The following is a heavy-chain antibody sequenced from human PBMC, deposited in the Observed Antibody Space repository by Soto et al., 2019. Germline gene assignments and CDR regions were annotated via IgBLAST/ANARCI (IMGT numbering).Heavy chain of an antibody. CDR2: VYYSGST. V-gene: IGHV4-59*01. D-gene: IGHD5-12*01. Sequence: QVQLQESGPGLVRPSETLSLTCSVSGGSISNYYWNWIRQPPGKGLEWIGYVYYSGSTHFHPSLKSRVTMSVDTSKNHFSLNLSSVTAADAAIYYCARAVNSGYPDTFDIWGQVTRVTVAS. CDR3: ARAVNSGYPDTFDI. CDR1: GGSISNYY. J-gene: IGHJ3*02.